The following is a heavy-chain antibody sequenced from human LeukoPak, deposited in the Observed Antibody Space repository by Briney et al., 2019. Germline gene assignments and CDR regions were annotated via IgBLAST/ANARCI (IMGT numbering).Heavy chain of an antibody. D-gene: IGHD5-18*01. Sequence: SETLSLTCTVSGGSISSYYWSWIRQPPGKGLEWIGYIYYSGSTNYNPSLKSRVTISVDTSKNQFSLKLSSVTGADTAVYYCARTGGYSYGSFDYWGQGTLVTVSS. CDR1: GGSISSYY. J-gene: IGHJ4*02. CDR2: IYYSGST. V-gene: IGHV4-59*08. CDR3: ARTGGYSYGSFDY.